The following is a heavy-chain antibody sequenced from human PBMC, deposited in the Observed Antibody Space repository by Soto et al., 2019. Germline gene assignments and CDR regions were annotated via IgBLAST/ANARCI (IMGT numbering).Heavy chain of an antibody. CDR2: IWYDGTHK. CDR3: ARAGGTTVTGLWHFDS. V-gene: IGHV3-33*01. J-gene: IGHJ4*02. D-gene: IGHD4-17*01. CDR1: GFTFNTYS. Sequence: QVQLEESGGGVVQPGRSLRLSCEASGFTFNTYSRHWGRQPPGKGLEWLAAIWYDGTHKYYADSVKGRFIISRDNSKKTLYLEMNSLRAEDTAVYYCARAGGTTVTGLWHFDSWGQGTLVTVSS.